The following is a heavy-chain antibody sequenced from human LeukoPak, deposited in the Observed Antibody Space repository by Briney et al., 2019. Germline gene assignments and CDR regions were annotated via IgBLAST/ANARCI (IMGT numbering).Heavy chain of an antibody. V-gene: IGHV1-18*01. D-gene: IGHD2-15*01. J-gene: IGHJ4*02. Sequence: GASVKVSCKASGYTFSGYSISWVRQAPGQGLEWMGWISAYNGDTIYAQKVKGRVTMTTDTSTSTAYMELRSLKSDDTAVYYCARASYCSDGSCYSDYWGQGTLVTVSS. CDR2: ISAYNGDT. CDR1: GYTFSGYS. CDR3: ARASYCSDGSCYSDY.